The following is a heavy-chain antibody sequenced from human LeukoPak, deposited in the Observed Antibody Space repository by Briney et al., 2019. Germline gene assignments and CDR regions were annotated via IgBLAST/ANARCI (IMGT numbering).Heavy chain of an antibody. Sequence: PGGSLRLSCAASGFTVSTKYMTWVRQAPGKGLEWVSVIYTGGSTYYADSVKGRFTISRDNAKNSLYLQMNSLRAEDTAVYYCAKDMYTSGWVIDYWGQGTLVTVSS. CDR3: AKDMYTSGWVIDY. J-gene: IGHJ4*02. CDR2: IYTGGST. D-gene: IGHD6-19*01. V-gene: IGHV3-53*01. CDR1: GFTVSTKY.